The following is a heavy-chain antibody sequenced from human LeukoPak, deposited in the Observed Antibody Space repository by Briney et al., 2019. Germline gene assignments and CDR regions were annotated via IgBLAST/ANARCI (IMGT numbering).Heavy chain of an antibody. J-gene: IGHJ4*02. CDR2: VDPEDGET. V-gene: IGHV1-69-2*01. D-gene: IGHD3-16*02. CDR3: AGGTITFGGVIGR. Sequence: ASVKVSCKVSGYTFTDYYMHWLQQAPGKGLEWMGLVDPEDGETIYAEKFQGRVTITADTSTDTAYMELSSLRSEDTAVYYCAGGTITFGGVIGRWGQGTLVTVSS. CDR1: GYTFTDYY.